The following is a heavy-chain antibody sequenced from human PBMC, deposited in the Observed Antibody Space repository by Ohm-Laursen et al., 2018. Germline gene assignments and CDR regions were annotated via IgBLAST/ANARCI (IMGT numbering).Heavy chain of an antibody. CDR1: GYSFIGYY. J-gene: IGHJ6*02. V-gene: IGHV1-2*02. D-gene: IGHD3-3*01. CDR3: ARVSRGADFWNPGYGMDV. CDR2: INPNSGGT. Sequence: SVKVSCKASGYSFIGYYIHWVRQAPGQGLDWMGWINPNSGGTNYAQKVQGRVTMTRDTSISTGYMELSSLRSDDTAVYYCARVSRGADFWNPGYGMDVWGQGTTVTVSS.